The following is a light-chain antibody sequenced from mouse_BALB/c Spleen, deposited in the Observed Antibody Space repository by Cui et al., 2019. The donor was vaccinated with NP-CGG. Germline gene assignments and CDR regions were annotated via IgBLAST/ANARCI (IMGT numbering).Light chain of an antibody. CDR1: TGAVTTSNY. Sequence: HVVVTQESALPTSPGETVTLTCRSSTGAVTTSNYANWVQEKPDHLFTGLIGGTNNRAPGVPARFSGSLIGDKAALTITGAQTEDEAIYFCALWYSNHWVFGGGTKLTVL. J-gene: IGLJ1*01. CDR2: GTN. CDR3: ALWYSNHWV. V-gene: IGLV1*01.